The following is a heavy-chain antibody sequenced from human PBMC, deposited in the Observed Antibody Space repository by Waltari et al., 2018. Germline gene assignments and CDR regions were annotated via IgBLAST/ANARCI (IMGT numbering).Heavy chain of an antibody. V-gene: IGHV3-53*01. CDR3: ASQIAHYFDY. D-gene: IGHD6-13*01. Sequence: EDQLVESGGGLVQTGGSLRLSCTASGFTVSSNYMSWVRQAPGKGLGWVSVIYSVGSTYYADSVKCRFTISRDNSKNTLYLQMNSLRAEDTAVYYCASQIAHYFDYWGQGTLVTVSS. CDR1: GFTVSSNY. CDR2: IYSVGST. J-gene: IGHJ4*02.